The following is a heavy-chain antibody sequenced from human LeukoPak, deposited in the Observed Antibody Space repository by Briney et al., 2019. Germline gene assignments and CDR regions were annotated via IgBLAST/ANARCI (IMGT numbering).Heavy chain of an antibody. Sequence: AGGSRRLSCAASGFTFSSYEMNWVSQVAGKGLGWVSYISSSGSTIYYADSVKGRFTISRDNAKNSLYLQMTSLRAEDTAVYYCAELGITMIGGVWGKGTTVTISS. D-gene: IGHD3-10*02. V-gene: IGHV3-48*03. CDR1: GFTFSSYE. CDR3: AELGITMIGGV. CDR2: ISSSGSTI. J-gene: IGHJ6*04.